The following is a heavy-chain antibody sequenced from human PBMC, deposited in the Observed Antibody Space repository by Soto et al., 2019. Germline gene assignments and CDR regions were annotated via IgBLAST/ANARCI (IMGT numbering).Heavy chain of an antibody. J-gene: IGHJ4*02. CDR1: GGSISSGDYY. V-gene: IGHV4-30-4*01. Sequence: SETLSLTCTVSGGSISSGDYYWSWIRQPPGKGLEWIGYIYYSGSTYYNPSLKSRVTISVDTSKNQFSLKLSSVTAADTAVYYCASRLTMVRGVTYTAGDYWGQGTLVTVSS. CDR2: IYYSGST. CDR3: ASRLTMVRGVTYTAGDY. D-gene: IGHD3-10*01.